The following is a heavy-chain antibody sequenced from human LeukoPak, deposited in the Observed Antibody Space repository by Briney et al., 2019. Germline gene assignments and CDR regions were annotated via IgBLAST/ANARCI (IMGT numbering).Heavy chain of an antibody. CDR2: IYYSEST. D-gene: IGHD1-1*01. V-gene: IGHV4-31*03. CDR3: AREGGGSTTSFDY. Sequence: SETLSLTCTVSGGSISSGGYYWSWIRQHPRKGLGRIGYIYYSESTYYNPSLKSRVTISVDTSKNQFSLKLSSVTAADTAVYYCAREGGGSTTSFDYWGQGTLVTVSS. J-gene: IGHJ4*02. CDR1: GGSISSGGYY.